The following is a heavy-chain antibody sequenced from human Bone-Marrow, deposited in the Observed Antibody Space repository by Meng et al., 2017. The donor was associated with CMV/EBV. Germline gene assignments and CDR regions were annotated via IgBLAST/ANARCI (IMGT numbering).Heavy chain of an antibody. D-gene: IGHD3-16*01. CDR2: IKEDGSQK. CDR1: GFTFLNSW. CDR3: ARFASVGD. V-gene: IGHV3-7*03. J-gene: IGHJ4*01. Sequence: GGSLRLSCAASGFTFLNSWMTWVRQAPGKGPEWVATIKEDGSQKFYSASVKGRFTISRDNAQNSLYLQMNNLSPEDTAMYYCARFASVGDWGHGTLVTVSS.